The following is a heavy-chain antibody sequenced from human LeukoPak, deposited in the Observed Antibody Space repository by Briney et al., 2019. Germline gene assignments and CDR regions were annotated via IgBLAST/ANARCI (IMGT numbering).Heavy chain of an antibody. D-gene: IGHD6-19*01. V-gene: IGHV4-39*01. CDR3: ARQEVAVAGTGYLDY. Sequence: SETLSLTCTVSGGSIRSSSYYWGWIRQPPGKGLEWIGSIYYSGSTYYNASLKSRGTISVDTSKNQFSLKLNSVTAADTAVYFCARQEVAVAGTGYLDYWGQGTLVTVSS. J-gene: IGHJ4*02. CDR2: IYYSGST. CDR1: GGSIRSSSYY.